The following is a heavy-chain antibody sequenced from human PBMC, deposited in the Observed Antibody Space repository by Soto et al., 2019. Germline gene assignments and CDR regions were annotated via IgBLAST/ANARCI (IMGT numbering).Heavy chain of an antibody. CDR1: GFTFSSYG. V-gene: IGHV3-33*01. CDR3: ARDRRGSGWYDYFDY. CDR2: IWYDGSNE. D-gene: IGHD6-19*01. J-gene: IGHJ4*02. Sequence: QVQLVESGGGVVQPGRSLRLSCAASGFTFSSYGMHWVRQAPSKGLEWVAVIWYDGSNENYGDSVKGRFTISRDNSKNTLYLQLNSLRAEDTALYDCARDRRGSGWYDYFDYWGQGTLVTVSS.